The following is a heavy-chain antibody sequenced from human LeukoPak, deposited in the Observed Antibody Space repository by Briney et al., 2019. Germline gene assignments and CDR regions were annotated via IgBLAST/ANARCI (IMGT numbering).Heavy chain of an antibody. CDR3: AKDLMNYGDHVDYFDY. CDR2: ISGSGGRT. Sequence: GGSLRLSCAASGFIFSTYAMSWVRQAPGKGLEWGSGISGSGGRTYYPDSVKGRFTISRDNSKNTLYLQMNSLRAEDTAVYYCAKDLMNYGDHVDYFDYWGQGTLVTVSS. CDR1: GFIFSTYA. J-gene: IGHJ4*02. V-gene: IGHV3-23*01. D-gene: IGHD4-17*01.